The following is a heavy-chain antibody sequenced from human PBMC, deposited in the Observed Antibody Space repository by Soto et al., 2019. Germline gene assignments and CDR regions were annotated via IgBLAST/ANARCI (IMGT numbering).Heavy chain of an antibody. V-gene: IGHV3-7*03. CDR3: TRDLDTSGSAPISEY. Sequence: GGSLRLSCAGSGFTFGADWMTWDRQAPGKGLEWVANINRGGDDRYYVDSVKGRFTISRDNAKNSLYLQMNSLRVEDTAVYYCTRDLDTSGSAPISEYWGQGTLVTVSS. CDR2: INRGGDDR. J-gene: IGHJ4*02. CDR1: GFTFGADW. D-gene: IGHD3-22*01.